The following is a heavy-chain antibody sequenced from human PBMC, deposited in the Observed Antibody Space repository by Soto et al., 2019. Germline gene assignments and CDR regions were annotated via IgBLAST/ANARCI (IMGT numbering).Heavy chain of an antibody. J-gene: IGHJ4*02. Sequence: QVQLVESGGDVVQPGRSLRLSCAASGFTFSFYAMHWVRQAPGKGLEWVAVISYNGRNKHYVDSVKGRFTISRDNSQDTLYLQMDSLRPDDTAVCYCARQAKIGDRSQFYFDSWGQGTLVTVSS. D-gene: IGHD3-16*01. V-gene: IGHV3-30*04. CDR3: ARQAKIGDRSQFYFDS. CDR2: ISYNGRNK. CDR1: GFTFSFYA.